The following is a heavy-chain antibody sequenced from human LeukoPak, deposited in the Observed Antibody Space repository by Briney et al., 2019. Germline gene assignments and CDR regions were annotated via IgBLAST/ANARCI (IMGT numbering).Heavy chain of an antibody. V-gene: IGHV4-59*08. CDR2: MYNRGST. CDR1: GGSISSYY. CDR3: ARRFSSGSWFDP. J-gene: IGHJ5*02. D-gene: IGHD6-19*01. Sequence: PAETLSLTCTVSGGSISSYYWSWIRQPPGKGLEWTGYMYNRGSTNYNPSLKSRVTISVDTSKNQFSLKLSSVTAADTAVYYCARRFSSGSWFDPWGQGTLVTVSS.